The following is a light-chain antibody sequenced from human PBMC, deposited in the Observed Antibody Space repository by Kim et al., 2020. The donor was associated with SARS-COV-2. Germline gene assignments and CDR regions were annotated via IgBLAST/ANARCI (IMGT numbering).Light chain of an antibody. J-gene: IGKJ2*01. CDR2: AAS. Sequence: SASVGDLGTITSRTSQCISGYLAWFQQQPGKAPKLLIYAASTLQGGDPSRFSGSGYGTEFTLTIGSLQPEDFATYYCQQLNSYPPTFGQGTKLEIK. CDR1: QCISGY. V-gene: IGKV1-9*01. CDR3: QQLNSYPPT.